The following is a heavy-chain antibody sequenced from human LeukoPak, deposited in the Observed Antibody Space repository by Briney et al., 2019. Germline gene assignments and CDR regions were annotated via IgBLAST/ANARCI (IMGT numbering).Heavy chain of an antibody. J-gene: IGHJ1*01. CDR3: AKDPYGDYGGYFQH. CDR2: ISGSGVST. D-gene: IGHD4-17*01. Sequence: PGGSLRLSCAASGFTFSSYAMSWVRQAPGKGLEWVSAISGSGVSTYYADSVKGRFTISRDNSKNTLYLQMNSLRAEDTAVYYCAKDPYGDYGGYFQHWGQGTLVTVSS. V-gene: IGHV3-23*01. CDR1: GFTFSSYA.